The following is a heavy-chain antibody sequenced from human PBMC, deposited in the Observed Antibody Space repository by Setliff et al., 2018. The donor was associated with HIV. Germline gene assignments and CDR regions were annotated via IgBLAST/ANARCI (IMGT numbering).Heavy chain of an antibody. CDR3: ARGRGGSSSWPIDY. CDR1: GGSISSGGFY. D-gene: IGHD6-13*01. J-gene: IGHJ4*02. CDR2: IYHSGST. Sequence: PSETLSLTCTVTGGSISSGGFYWTWIRQHPGKGLEWIGYIYHSGSTYYNPSLKSRVTISVDTSKNQFSLKLSSVTAADTAVYFCARGRGGSSSWPIDYWGQGTLVTVSS. V-gene: IGHV4-31*03.